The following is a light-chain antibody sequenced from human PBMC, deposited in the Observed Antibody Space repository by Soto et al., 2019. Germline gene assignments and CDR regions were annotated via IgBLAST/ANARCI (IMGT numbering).Light chain of an antibody. V-gene: IGLV2-8*01. Sequence: QSVLTQPPSASGSPGQSVAISCTGTSSDVGGYNYVSSYQQHPGKAPKLMIYEVTKRPSGVPDRFSGSKSGNTASLTVSGLQAEDEADYYCSSYAGSSNVFGTGTKVTVL. CDR1: SSDVGGYNY. CDR2: EVT. J-gene: IGLJ1*01. CDR3: SSYAGSSNV.